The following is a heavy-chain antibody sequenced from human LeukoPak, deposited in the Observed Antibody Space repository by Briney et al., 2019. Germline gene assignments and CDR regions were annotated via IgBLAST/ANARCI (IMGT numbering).Heavy chain of an antibody. CDR2: INHSGST. D-gene: IGHD6-13*01. V-gene: IGHV4-34*01. CDR1: GGSFSGYY. CDR3: ASSAAEYLYYFDY. Sequence: PSETLSLTCAVDGGSFSGYYWSWIRQPPGKGLEWIGEINHSGSTNYNPSLKSRVTISVDTSENQFSLKLSSVTAADTAVYYCASSAAEYLYYFDYWGQGTLVTVSS. J-gene: IGHJ4*02.